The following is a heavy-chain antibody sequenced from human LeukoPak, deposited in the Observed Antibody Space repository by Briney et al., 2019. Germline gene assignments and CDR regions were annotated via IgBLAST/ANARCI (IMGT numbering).Heavy chain of an antibody. V-gene: IGHV2-5*01. Sequence: SGPTLVEPTQTLTLTCTFSGFSLATSEVGVGWIRQPPGKALEWLALIYWNDEKRYNPSLKTRLTMTTVTSKSHVVLTLTKMDSLDTATYFCAGFRGAGNSAVGDYWGQGIQVTV. CDR2: IYWNDEK. J-gene: IGHJ4*02. CDR1: GFSLATSEVG. CDR3: AGFRGAGNSAVGDY. D-gene: IGHD4-23*01.